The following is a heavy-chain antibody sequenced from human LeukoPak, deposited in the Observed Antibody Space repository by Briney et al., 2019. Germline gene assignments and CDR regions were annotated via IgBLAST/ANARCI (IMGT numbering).Heavy chain of an antibody. Sequence: GGSLRLSCAASRFTFSNYGVNWVRQAPGQGLEWVSYINSRSSTIYYADSVRGRFTISRDNAKNSLYLQMNSLRAEDTAVYYCAKGVVQLPPSYYFDYWGQGTLVTVSS. J-gene: IGHJ4*02. CDR1: RFTFSNYG. V-gene: IGHV3-48*01. CDR2: INSRSSTI. CDR3: AKGVVQLPPSYYFDY. D-gene: IGHD2-2*01.